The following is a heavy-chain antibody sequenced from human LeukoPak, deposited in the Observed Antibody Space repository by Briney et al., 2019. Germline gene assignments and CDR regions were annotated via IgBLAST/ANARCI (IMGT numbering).Heavy chain of an antibody. CDR3: ARMGGGTFGDC. CDR1: GFTLSTYA. D-gene: IGHD2-15*01. V-gene: IGHV3-23*01. J-gene: IGHJ4*02. Sequence: GGSLRLSCAASGFTLSTYAMSWVRRVPGKGLEWVSSISVDGYSTYYADSVKGRFTISRDNPKNTLYLQMNSLRAEDTALYYCARMGGGTFGDCWGQGTLVTVSS. CDR2: ISVDGYST.